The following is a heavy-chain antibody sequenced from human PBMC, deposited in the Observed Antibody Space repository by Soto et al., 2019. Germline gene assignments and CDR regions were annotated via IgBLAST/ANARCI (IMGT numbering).Heavy chain of an antibody. CDR1: GFTFSSYA. V-gene: IGHV3-23*01. D-gene: IGHD1-7*01. CDR2: ISGSGGST. Sequence: GGSLRLSCAASGFTFSSYAMSWVRQAPGKGLEWVSAISGSGGSTYYADSVKGRFTISRDNSKNTLYLQMNSLRAEDTAVYYCAKDKGGQTIGYYYYMDVWGKGTTVTVSS. J-gene: IGHJ6*03. CDR3: AKDKGGQTIGYYYYMDV.